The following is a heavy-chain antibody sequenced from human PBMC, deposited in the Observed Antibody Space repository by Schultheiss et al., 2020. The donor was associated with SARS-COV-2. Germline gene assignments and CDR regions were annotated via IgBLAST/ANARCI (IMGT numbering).Heavy chain of an antibody. CDR1: GYTFTSYY. CDR3: ARAISRSRGWFDP. D-gene: IGHD3-9*01. CDR2: INPSGGST. Sequence: ASVKVSCKASGYTFTSYYMHWVRQAPGQGLEWMGIINPSGGSTSYAQKFQGWVTMTRDTSISTAYMELSRLRSDDTAVYYCARAISRSRGWFDPWGQGTLVTVSS. J-gene: IGHJ5*02. V-gene: IGHV1-46*01.